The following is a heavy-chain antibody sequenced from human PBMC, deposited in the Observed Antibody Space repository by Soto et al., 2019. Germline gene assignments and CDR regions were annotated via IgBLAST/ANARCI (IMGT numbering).Heavy chain of an antibody. D-gene: IGHD1-1*01. V-gene: IGHV1-2*02. J-gene: IGHJ4*02. CDR1: GYTFSDYY. CDR3: AREPATAKPEGVDF. Sequence: QVQLVQSGADVRKPGASVKVSCKASGYTFSDYYIHWVRQAPGQGLEWMGWINPNSGGTKYAPKFQGGVTMTRDTSITTACMELSRLRSGDTAVYYCAREPATAKPEGVDFWGQGTLVTVSS. CDR2: INPNSGGT.